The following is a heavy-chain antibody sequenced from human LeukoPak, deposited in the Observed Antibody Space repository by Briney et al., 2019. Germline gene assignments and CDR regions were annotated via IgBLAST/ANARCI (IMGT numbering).Heavy chain of an antibody. CDR2: IYYSGST. Sequence: SETLSLTCIVSGGSISSSSAYYWGWIRQPPGKGLEWIGSIYYSGSTYYNPSLKSRVTISVDTSKNQFSLNLSSVTAADTAVYYCARGPSGYHNTGGQGTLVTVSS. CDR3: ARGPSGYHNT. D-gene: IGHD5-12*01. V-gene: IGHV4-39*07. J-gene: IGHJ4*02. CDR1: GGSISSSSAYY.